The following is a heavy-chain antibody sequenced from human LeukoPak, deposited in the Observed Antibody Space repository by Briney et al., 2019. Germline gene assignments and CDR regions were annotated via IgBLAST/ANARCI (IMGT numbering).Heavy chain of an antibody. CDR1: GFTFSSCA. J-gene: IGHJ4*02. CDR2: ISDTGGST. D-gene: IGHD3-10*01. CDR3: AKEIQHYYGSGSDY. V-gene: IGHV3-23*01. Sequence: GGSLRLSCAASGFTFSSCALSWVRQAPGKGLEWVSGISDTGGSTYYADSVKGRFTISRENFKNTLYLQMSGLRADDTAVYYCAKEIQHYYGSGSDYWGQGTLVTVSS.